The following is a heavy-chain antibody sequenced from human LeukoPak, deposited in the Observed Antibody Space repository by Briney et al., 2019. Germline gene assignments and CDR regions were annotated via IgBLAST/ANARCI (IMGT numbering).Heavy chain of an antibody. CDR2: IIPIFGTA. Sequence: ASVKVSCKASGGTFSSYAISWVRQAPGQGLEWMGGIIPIFGTANYAQKFQGRVTITTDESTSTAYMELSSLRSEDTAVYYCARGGYCSGGSCQYFDYWGQGTLVTVSS. V-gene: IGHV1-69*05. CDR3: ARGGYCSGGSCQYFDY. CDR1: GGTFSSYA. D-gene: IGHD2-15*01. J-gene: IGHJ4*02.